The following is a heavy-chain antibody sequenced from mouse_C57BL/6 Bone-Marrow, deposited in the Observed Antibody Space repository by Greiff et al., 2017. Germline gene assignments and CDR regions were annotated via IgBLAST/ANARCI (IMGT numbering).Heavy chain of an antibody. CDR2: IYPVSGET. V-gene: IGHV1-11*01. J-gene: IGHJ4*01. CDR1: GYTFTDHI. D-gene: IGHD1-1*01. Sequence: QVQLQQSGAELASPGASVTLSCKASGYTFTDHIMNWVKKRPGQGLEWIGRIYPVSGETNYNQKFMGKATFSVDRSSSTVYMVLNSLTSDDPAVYYSALNYYGSSPYAMDYWGQGTSVTVSS. CDR3: ALNYYGSSPYAMDY.